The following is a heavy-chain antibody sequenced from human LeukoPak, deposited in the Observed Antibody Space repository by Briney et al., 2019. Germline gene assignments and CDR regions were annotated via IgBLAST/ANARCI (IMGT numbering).Heavy chain of an antibody. CDR3: ARGDRPIVVVPAASAWFDP. CDR1: GYTFTSYD. Sequence: ASVKVSCKASGYTFTSYDINWVRQATGQGLEWMGWMNPNSGNTGYAQKFQGRATMTRNTSISTAYMELSSLRSEDTAVYYCARGDRPIVVVPAASAWFDPWGQGTLVTVSS. CDR2: MNPNSGNT. V-gene: IGHV1-8*01. J-gene: IGHJ5*02. D-gene: IGHD2-2*01.